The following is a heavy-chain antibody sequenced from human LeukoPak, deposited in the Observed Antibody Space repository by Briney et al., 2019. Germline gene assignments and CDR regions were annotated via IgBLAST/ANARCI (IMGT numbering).Heavy chain of an antibody. D-gene: IGHD2-8*01. Sequence: GGSLRLSCAASGFTFSSYEMNWVRQAPGKGLEWVSYISSSGSTIYYADSVKGRFTISRDNAKNSLYLQMNSLRAEDTAVYYCAKDRCSNGIGCYYYYMDVWGKGSTVTISS. J-gene: IGHJ6*03. CDR1: GFTFSSYE. CDR3: AKDRCSNGIGCYYYYMDV. CDR2: ISSSGSTI. V-gene: IGHV3-48*03.